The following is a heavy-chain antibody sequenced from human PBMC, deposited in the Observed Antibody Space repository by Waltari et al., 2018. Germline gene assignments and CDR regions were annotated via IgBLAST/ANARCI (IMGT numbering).Heavy chain of an antibody. Sequence: EVQLVESGGGLVQPGRSLRLSCAASGFTFDDYAMHWVRQAPGKGLEGVSGISWNSGSRGYADSVKGRFTISRDNAKSSLYLQMNSLRAEDTALYYCAKDDYYDSSGYYDYWGQGTLVTVSS. D-gene: IGHD3-22*01. CDR1: GFTFDDYA. J-gene: IGHJ4*02. CDR2: ISWNSGSR. V-gene: IGHV3-9*01. CDR3: AKDDYYDSSGYYDY.